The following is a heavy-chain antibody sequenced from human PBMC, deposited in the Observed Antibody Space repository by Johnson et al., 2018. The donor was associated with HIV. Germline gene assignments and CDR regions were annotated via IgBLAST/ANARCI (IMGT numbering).Heavy chain of an antibody. CDR1: GFTFDDYG. V-gene: IGHV3-20*04. Sequence: VQLVESGGGVVRPGGSLRLSCAASGFTFDDYGMSWVRQAPGKGLEWVSGINWNGDNTGYADSLKGRFTISRDNAKNSLYLQMNSLEAEDTAWYYCARFLGYYDSNGYYFGDGFDVWG. J-gene: IGHJ3*01. D-gene: IGHD3-22*01. CDR3: ARFLGYYDSNGYYFGDGFDV. CDR2: INWNGDNT.